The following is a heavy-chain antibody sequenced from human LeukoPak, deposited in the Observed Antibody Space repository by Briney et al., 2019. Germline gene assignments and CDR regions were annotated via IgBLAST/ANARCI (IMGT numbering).Heavy chain of an antibody. CDR3: AKDPHYCSGGTCFTECFQH. V-gene: IGHV3-23*01. J-gene: IGHJ1*01. Sequence: GGSLRLSCVASGFSFNGFAMSWVRRAPGKGLEWVSAISGSGDSTHYADFVKGRVTISRDNAKNTLFLQMNSLRVEDTAVYYCAKDPHYCSGGTCFTECFQHWGQGTLVTVSS. D-gene: IGHD2-15*01. CDR1: GFSFNGFA. CDR2: ISGSGDST.